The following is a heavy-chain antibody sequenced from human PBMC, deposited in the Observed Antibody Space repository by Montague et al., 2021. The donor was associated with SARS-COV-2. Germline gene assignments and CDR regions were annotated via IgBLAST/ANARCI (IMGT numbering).Heavy chain of an antibody. V-gene: IGHV3-53*04. CDR2: IYSGGST. CDR1: GFTVSSNY. CDR3: ARDRRMWEISGYYYGMDV. Sequence: SLRLSCAASGFTVSSNYMSWVRQAPGKGLEWVSVIYSGGSTYYADPVKGRSTIPRHNSKNTLYLQMNSLRAEDTAVYYCARDRRMWEISGYYYGMDVWGQGTTVTVSS. J-gene: IGHJ6*02. D-gene: IGHD1-26*01.